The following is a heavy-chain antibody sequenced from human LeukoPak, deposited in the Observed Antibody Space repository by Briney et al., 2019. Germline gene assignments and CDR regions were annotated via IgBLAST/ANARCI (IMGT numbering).Heavy chain of an antibody. D-gene: IGHD1-20*01. CDR1: GFTFDDYA. CDR2: ISWNSGSI. Sequence: GGSLRLSCAASGFTFDDYAMHWVRQAPGKGLEWVSGISWNSGSIGYADSVKGRFTISRDNAKNSLYLQMNSLRAEDMALYYCAKAITGTPGMGAFDIWGQGTMVTVSS. CDR3: AKAITGTPGMGAFDI. V-gene: IGHV3-9*03. J-gene: IGHJ3*02.